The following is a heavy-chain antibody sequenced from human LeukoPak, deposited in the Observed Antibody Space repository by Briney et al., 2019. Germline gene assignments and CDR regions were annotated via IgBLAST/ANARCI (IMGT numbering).Heavy chain of an antibody. D-gene: IGHD6-13*01. J-gene: IGHJ4*02. CDR1: GYTFTSYG. CDR2: ISAYNGNT. Sequence: PGASVTVSCTASGYTFTSYGISWVRQAPGQGLEWMGWISAYNGNTNYAPKLQGRVTMTTDTSTSTAYVELRSLRSDDTAVYYCAREAVGGIEAHWGQGTLVTVSS. V-gene: IGHV1-18*04. CDR3: AREAVGGIEAH.